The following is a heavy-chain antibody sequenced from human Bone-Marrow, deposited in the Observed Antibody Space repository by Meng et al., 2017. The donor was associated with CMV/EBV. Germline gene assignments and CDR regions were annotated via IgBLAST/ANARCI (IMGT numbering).Heavy chain of an antibody. J-gene: IGHJ4*02. V-gene: IGHV1-2*02. CDR2: INPSSGGP. D-gene: IGHD3-3*01. Sequence: ASVKVSCKASGYTFTGYYIHWVRQAPGQGLEWMGWINPSSGGPHYPQKFQGRVTMTRDTSISTAYMELSRLRSDDTAVYYCARDAGRLFGVFHIDYWGQGTRVTVYS. CDR1: GYTFTGYY. CDR3: ARDAGRLFGVFHIDY.